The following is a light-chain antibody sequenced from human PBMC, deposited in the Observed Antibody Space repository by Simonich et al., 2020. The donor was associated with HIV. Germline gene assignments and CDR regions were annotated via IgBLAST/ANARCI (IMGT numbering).Light chain of an antibody. J-gene: IGLJ3*02. CDR3: QSYDSSFWV. V-gene: IGLV6-57*01. Sequence: NFMLTQPHSVSESPGKTVTISCTRRSGSIASNYVQWYQQRPGSSPTTVIYEDNQRPSAVPVRFSGSIDSSSNSASLTLSGLKTEDEADYYCQSYDSSFWVFGGGTKLTVL. CDR2: EDN. CDR1: SGSIASNY.